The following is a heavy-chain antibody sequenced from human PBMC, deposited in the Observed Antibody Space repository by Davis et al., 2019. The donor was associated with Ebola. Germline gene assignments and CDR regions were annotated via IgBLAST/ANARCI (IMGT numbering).Heavy chain of an antibody. CDR1: GYTFTGYY. CDR2: INPNSGGT. D-gene: IGHD3-16*01. CDR3: ARDRVLWGYFDY. J-gene: IGHJ4*02. Sequence: ASVKVSCKASGYTFTGYYMHWVRQAPGHVLXXFXLINPNSGGTNYAQKFQGRVTMTRDTSISTAYMELSRLRSDDTAVYYCARDRVLWGYFDYWGQGTLVTVSS. V-gene: IGHV1-2*06.